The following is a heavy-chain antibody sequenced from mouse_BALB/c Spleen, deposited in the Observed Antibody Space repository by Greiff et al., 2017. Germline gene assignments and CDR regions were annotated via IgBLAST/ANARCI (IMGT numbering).Heavy chain of an antibody. CDR3: ARSGDDSHFGC. CDR2: IFPGSGNT. J-gene: IGHJ2*01. Sequence: QVQLQQSGPELVKPGASVKISCKASGYSFTSYYIHWVKQRPGQGLEWIGWIFPGSGNTKYNEKFKGKAKLTADTSSSTAYMQLSSLTSEDSAVYFCARSGDDSHFGCWGQGTTRTVSS. CDR1: GYSFTSYY. V-gene: IGHV1-66*01. D-gene: IGHD2-4*01.